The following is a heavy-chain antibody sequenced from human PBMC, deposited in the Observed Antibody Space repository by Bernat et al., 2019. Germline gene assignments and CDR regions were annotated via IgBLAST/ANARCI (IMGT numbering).Heavy chain of an antibody. CDR1: GFIFTSNG. Sequence: QGELVQSGTEMKKLGASVRVSCKAPGFIFTSNGFAWVRQAPGQGLEWMGRVSAYNGDTQYAQKFQGRVLMTTDSSTTTAYMELMNLRSDDTAVYFCATTSVSLYWYFDLWGRGILVTVSS. J-gene: IGHJ2*01. V-gene: IGHV1-18*01. CDR3: ATTSVSLYWYFDL. CDR2: VSAYNGDT.